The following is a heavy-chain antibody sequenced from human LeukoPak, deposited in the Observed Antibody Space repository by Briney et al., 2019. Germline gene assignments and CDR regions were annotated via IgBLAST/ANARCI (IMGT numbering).Heavy chain of an antibody. CDR3: ARDGAGIESWVELDP. CDR2: IWADGAT. D-gene: IGHD5-24*01. J-gene: IGHJ5*02. Sequence: GGSLRLSCAASGFSVSNHYMAWVRQAPGRRLEWVSFIWADGATFYTDSVRGRFTVSRDQFKNTLYLQMSSLRPDDTALYYCARDGAGIESWVELDPWGQGTQVTVSA. V-gene: IGHV3-66*02. CDR1: GFSVSNHY.